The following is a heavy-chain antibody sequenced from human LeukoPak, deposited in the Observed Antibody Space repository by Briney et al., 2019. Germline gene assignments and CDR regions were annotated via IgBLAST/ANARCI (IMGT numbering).Heavy chain of an antibody. J-gene: IGHJ4*02. CDR1: GYTFTGYY. CDR3: ARVLGGWNYFDY. CDR2: INPNSGGT. D-gene: IGHD6-19*01. V-gene: IGHV1-2*06. Sequence: ASVKVSCKASGYTFTGYYMHWVRQAPGQGLEWMGRINPNSGGTNYAQKFQGRVTMTRDTSISTAHMELSRLRSDDTAVYYCARVLGGWNYFDYWGQGTLVTVSS.